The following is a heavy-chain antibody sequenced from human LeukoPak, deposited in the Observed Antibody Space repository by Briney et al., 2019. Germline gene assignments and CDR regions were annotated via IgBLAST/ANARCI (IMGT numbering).Heavy chain of an antibody. Sequence: PGRSLRLSCAASGFTFSSYAMHWVRQAPGKGLEWVAVISYDGSNKYYADSVKGRFTISRDNSKNTLYLQMNSLRAEDTAVYYCAREHGDYRNYWGQGTLVTVSS. J-gene: IGHJ4*02. CDR3: AREHGDYRNY. V-gene: IGHV3-30*04. CDR1: GFTFSSYA. CDR2: ISYDGSNK. D-gene: IGHD4-17*01.